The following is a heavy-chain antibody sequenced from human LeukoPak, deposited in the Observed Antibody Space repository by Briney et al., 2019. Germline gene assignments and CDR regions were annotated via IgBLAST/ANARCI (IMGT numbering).Heavy chain of an antibody. Sequence: VASVKVSCKASGGTFSSYSISWVRQAPGQGLEWMGGIIPIFDTADYAQKFQGRVTITADESTSTAYMELSSLRSEDTAVYYCARGPHRGLMVYATWGQGTLVTVSS. CDR1: GGTFSSYS. V-gene: IGHV1-69*13. D-gene: IGHD2-8*01. J-gene: IGHJ5*02. CDR3: ARGPHRGLMVYAT. CDR2: IIPIFDTA.